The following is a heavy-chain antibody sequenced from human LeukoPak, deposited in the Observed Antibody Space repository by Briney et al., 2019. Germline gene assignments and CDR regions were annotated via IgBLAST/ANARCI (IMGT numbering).Heavy chain of an antibody. CDR2: IIPIFGTA. CDR3: ARGGRYSSSWYYFDY. Sequence: GASVKLSCKASGGTFSSYAISWVRQAPGQGLEWMGGIIPIFGTANYAQKFQGRVTITADKSTSTAYMELSSLRSEDTAVYYCARGGRYSSSWYYFDYWGQGTLVTVSS. V-gene: IGHV1-69*06. J-gene: IGHJ4*02. D-gene: IGHD6-13*01. CDR1: GGTFSSYA.